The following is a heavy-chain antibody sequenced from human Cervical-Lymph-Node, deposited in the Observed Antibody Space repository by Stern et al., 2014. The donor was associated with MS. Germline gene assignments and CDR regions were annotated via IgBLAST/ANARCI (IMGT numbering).Heavy chain of an antibody. CDR3: ARARVGDYARSPHLDS. D-gene: IGHD4-17*01. V-gene: IGHV3-21*01. J-gene: IGHJ4*02. CDR1: GFTFSHYS. CDR2: ISNNPTPQ. Sequence: VQLVESGGGLVKPGESLRLSCDASGFTFSHYSITWVRQAPGKGLEWISLISNNPTPQYYAASVEGRFTISRDSAKDSVSLHMVSLRAEDTAVYYCARARVGDYARSPHLDSWGQGTLVTVSS.